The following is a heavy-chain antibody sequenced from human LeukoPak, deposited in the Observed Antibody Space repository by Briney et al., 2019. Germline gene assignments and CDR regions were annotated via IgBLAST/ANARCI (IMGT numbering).Heavy chain of an antibody. CDR2: INNDGSST. CDR1: GFTFSSYW. D-gene: IGHD3-22*01. J-gene: IGHJ4*02. Sequence: PGGSLRLSCAASGFTFSSYWMHWVRQAPGKGLVWVSRINNDGSSTSYADSVKGRLTISRDNAKNTLYLQMNSLRAEDTAVYYCVRHSRSSGCYDYWGQGTLVTVSS. V-gene: IGHV3-74*01. CDR3: VRHSRSSGCYDY.